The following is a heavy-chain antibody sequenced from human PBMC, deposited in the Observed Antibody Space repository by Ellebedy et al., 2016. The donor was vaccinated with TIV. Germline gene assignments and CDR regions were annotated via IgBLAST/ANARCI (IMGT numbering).Heavy chain of an antibody. CDR3: ARHRPYGDYYYGMDV. CDR1: GYSFTSYW. Sequence: GESLKISXKGSGYSFTSYWIGWVRQMPGKGLEWMGIIYPGDSDTRYSPSFQGQVTISADKSISTAYLQWSSLKASDTAMYYCARHRPYGDYYYGMDVWGQGTTVTVSS. D-gene: IGHD4-17*01. CDR2: IYPGDSDT. V-gene: IGHV5-51*01. J-gene: IGHJ6*02.